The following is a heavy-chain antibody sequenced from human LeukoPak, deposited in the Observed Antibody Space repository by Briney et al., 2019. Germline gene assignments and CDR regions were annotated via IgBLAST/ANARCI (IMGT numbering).Heavy chain of an antibody. CDR3: ARGLARYNWFDP. CDR2: INHSGST. J-gene: IGHJ5*02. CDR1: GGSFSGYY. Sequence: SETLSLTCAVYGGSFSGYYWSWIRQPPGKGLEWIGEINHSGSTNYNPSLKSRVTISVDTSKNQFSLKLSSVTAADTAVYYCARGLARYNWFDPWGQGTLVTVSS. V-gene: IGHV4-34*01.